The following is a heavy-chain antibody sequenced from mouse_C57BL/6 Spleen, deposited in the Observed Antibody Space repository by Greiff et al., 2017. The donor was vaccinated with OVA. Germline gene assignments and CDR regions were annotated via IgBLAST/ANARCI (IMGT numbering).Heavy chain of an antibody. Sequence: QVQLQQSGAELVRPGASVTLSCKASGYTFTDYEMHWVKQTPVHGLEWIGAIDPETGGTAYNQKFKGKAILTADKSSSTAYMELRSLTSEDSAVYYCTRWSGSSYDYWGQGTTLTVSS. CDR1: GYTFTDYE. CDR2: IDPETGGT. CDR3: TRWSGSSYDY. D-gene: IGHD1-1*01. J-gene: IGHJ2*01. V-gene: IGHV1-15*01.